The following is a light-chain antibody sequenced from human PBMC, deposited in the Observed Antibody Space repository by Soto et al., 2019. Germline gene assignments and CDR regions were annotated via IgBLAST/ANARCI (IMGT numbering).Light chain of an antibody. V-gene: IGKV3-20*01. CDR2: AAS. Sequence: IALTQSPGTRSLSPGGRATLSCRASQSVSSYYLAWYQQKPGQAPRLLIYAASSRATGIPDRFSGGGSGTDFTLTISRLEPEDFAVYYCQQCGSSPWTFGQGTKVDIK. J-gene: IGKJ1*01. CDR1: QSVSSYY. CDR3: QQCGSSPWT.